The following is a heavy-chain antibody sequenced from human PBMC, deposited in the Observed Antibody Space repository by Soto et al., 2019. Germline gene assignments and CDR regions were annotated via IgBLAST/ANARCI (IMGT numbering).Heavy chain of an antibody. CDR2: IFHSGST. V-gene: IGHV4-4*02. CDR1: GGSISNSNW. J-gene: IGHJ4*02. Sequence: QVQLQESGPGLVKPSGTRSLTCAVFGGSISNSNWWTWVRQPPGKGLDWIGEIFHSGSTNYNSSLMGRVTISVDKANNQFSLKLSSVTAADTAVYYCAHRPIVGAAIWGQGTLVTVSS. CDR3: AHRPIVGAAI. D-gene: IGHD1-26*01.